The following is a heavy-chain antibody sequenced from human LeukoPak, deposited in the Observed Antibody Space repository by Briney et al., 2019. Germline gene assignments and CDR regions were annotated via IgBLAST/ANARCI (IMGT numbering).Heavy chain of an antibody. D-gene: IGHD6-19*01. V-gene: IGHV3-7*03. CDR1: GFTFSSYW. CDR3: AGGYSSGWYVFDY. CDR2: IKQDGSEK. J-gene: IGHJ4*02. Sequence: GGSLRLSCAASGFTFSSYWMSWVRQAPGKGLEWVANIKQDGSEKYYVDSVKGRFTISRDNAKNSLYLQMNSLRAEDTAVYYCAGGYSSGWYVFDYWGQGTLVTVSS.